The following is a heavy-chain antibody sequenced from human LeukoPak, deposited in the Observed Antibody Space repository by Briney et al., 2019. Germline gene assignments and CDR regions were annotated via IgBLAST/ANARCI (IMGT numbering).Heavy chain of an antibody. V-gene: IGHV3-23*01. Sequence: PGGSLRLSCAASGFTFSSYSMNWVRQAPGKGLEWVSAISGSGGSTYYADSVKGRFTISRDNSKNTLYLQMNSLRAEDTAVYYCAKSLIQLPYYFDYWGQGTLVTVSS. J-gene: IGHJ4*02. CDR2: ISGSGGST. CDR1: GFTFSSYS. D-gene: IGHD5-18*01. CDR3: AKSLIQLPYYFDY.